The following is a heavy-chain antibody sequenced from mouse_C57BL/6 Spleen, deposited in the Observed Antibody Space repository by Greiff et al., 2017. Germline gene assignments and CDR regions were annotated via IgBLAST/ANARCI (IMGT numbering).Heavy chain of an antibody. V-gene: IGHV7-3*01. CDR3: SRRYGNYGWYFDV. CDR1: GFTFTDYY. Sequence: EVQRVESGGGLVQPGGSLSLSCAASGFTFTDYYMSWVRQPPGKALEWLGFIRNKANGYTTEYSASVKGRFTISRDNSQSILDLQMKALRAEDSATYYCSRRYGNYGWYFDVWGTGTTVTVSS. D-gene: IGHD2-1*01. CDR2: IRNKANGYTT. J-gene: IGHJ1*03.